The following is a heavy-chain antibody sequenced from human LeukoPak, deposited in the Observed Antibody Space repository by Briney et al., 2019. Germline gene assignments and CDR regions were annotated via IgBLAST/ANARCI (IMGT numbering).Heavy chain of an antibody. V-gene: IGHV4-59*08. J-gene: IGHJ5*02. CDR3: ARHSNYGSGSYYRYWFDP. CDR1: GGSISSYY. D-gene: IGHD3-10*01. Sequence: PSETLSLTCTVSGGSISSYYWSWIRQPPGKGLDWIGYIYYSGSTNYNPSLKSRVTISVDTSKNQFSLKLSSVTAADTAVYYCARHSNYGSGSYYRYWFDPWGQGTLVTVSS. CDR2: IYYSGST.